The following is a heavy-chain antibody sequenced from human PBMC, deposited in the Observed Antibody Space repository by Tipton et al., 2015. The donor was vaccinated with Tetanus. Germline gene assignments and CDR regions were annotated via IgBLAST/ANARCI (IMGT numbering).Heavy chain of an antibody. Sequence: QSGPEVKKPGSSAKLSCKGFGGTFNNFPISWVRQAPGLGLEWMGGIIPTFDTRTYAQKFHGRLTITADRSTRTAYMELSSLRSEDTAVYFCARTAGGTREYYGIKYWGQGTLVTVSS. CDR3: ARTAGGTREYYGIKY. V-gene: IGHV1-69*06. CDR2: IIPTFDTR. CDR1: GGTFNNFP. D-gene: IGHD3-3*01. J-gene: IGHJ4*02.